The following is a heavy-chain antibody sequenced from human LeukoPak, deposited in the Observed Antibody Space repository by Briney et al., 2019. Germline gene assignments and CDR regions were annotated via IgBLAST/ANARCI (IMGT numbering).Heavy chain of an antibody. D-gene: IGHD3-22*01. CDR1: GGSISSYY. CDR3: ARRAYSSGYYFFDF. CDR2: IYYSGST. J-gene: IGHJ4*02. Sequence: KASETLSLTCTVSGGSISSYYWSWLRQPPGKGPEWIGYIYYSGSTNYNPSLKSRVTISIDTSKNQFSLKLSSVTAADTAVYYCARRAYSSGYYFFDFWGQGTLVTVSS. V-gene: IGHV4-59*01.